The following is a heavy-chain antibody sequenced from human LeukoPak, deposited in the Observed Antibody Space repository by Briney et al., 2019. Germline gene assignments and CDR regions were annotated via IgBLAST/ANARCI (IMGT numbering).Heavy chain of an antibody. CDR2: IYSGGST. CDR1: GFTVSSNY. CDR3: ARDSRYDFWSGSYYYDMDV. V-gene: IGHV3-53*01. D-gene: IGHD3-3*01. Sequence: GGSLRLSCAASGFTVSSNYMSWVRQAPGKGLEWVSVIYSGGSTYYADSVKGRFTISRDNSKNTLYLQMNSLGAEDTAVYYCARDSRYDFWSGSYYYDMDVWGQGTTVTVSS. J-gene: IGHJ6*02.